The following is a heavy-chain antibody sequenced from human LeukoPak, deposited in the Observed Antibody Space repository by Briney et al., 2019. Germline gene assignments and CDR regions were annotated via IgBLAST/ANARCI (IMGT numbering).Heavy chain of an antibody. J-gene: IGHJ5*02. CDR1: GGSFSGYY. CDR2: INHSGST. CDR3: ARDYYGSGSFNWFDP. Sequence: PSETLSLTCAVYGGSFSGYYWSWIRQPPGKGLEWIGEINHSGSTIYNPSLKSRVTISVDTSKNQFSLKLSSVTAADTAVYYCARDYYGSGSFNWFDPWGQGTLVTVSS. D-gene: IGHD3-10*01. V-gene: IGHV4-34*01.